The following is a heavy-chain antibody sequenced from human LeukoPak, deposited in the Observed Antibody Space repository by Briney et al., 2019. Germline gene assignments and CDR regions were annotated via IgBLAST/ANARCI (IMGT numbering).Heavy chain of an antibody. CDR1: GFTFSSYS. Sequence: GGSLRLSCAASGFTFSSYSMNWVRQAPGKGLEWVSSISSSSSYIYYADSVKGRFTISRDNAKNSLYLQMNSLRAEDTAVYYCARDRQSFWDMIVVVINPGFDYWGQGTLVTVSS. CDR3: ARDRQSFWDMIVVVINPGFDY. CDR2: ISSSSSYI. V-gene: IGHV3-21*01. D-gene: IGHD3-22*01. J-gene: IGHJ4*02.